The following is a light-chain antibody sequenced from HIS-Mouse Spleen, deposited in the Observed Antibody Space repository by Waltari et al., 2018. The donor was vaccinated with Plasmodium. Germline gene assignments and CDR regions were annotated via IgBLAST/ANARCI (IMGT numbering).Light chain of an antibody. CDR2: GAS. CDR1: QSVSSN. J-gene: IGKJ3*01. V-gene: IGKV3-15*01. Sequence: EIVMTQSPATLSVSPGERATLSCRASQSVSSNLAWYQQTPGQAPRLHIYGASTRATGIPARFSGSASGTEFTLTISSLQSEDFAVYYCQQYNNWSFTFGPGTKVDIK. CDR3: QQYNNWSFT.